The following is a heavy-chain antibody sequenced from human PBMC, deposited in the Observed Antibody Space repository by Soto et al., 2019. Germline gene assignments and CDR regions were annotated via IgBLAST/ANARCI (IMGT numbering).Heavy chain of an antibody. D-gene: IGHD3-10*01. CDR2: IYYSGST. CDR3: ARVKMVRGVTPHYYYCMDV. CDR1: GGSISSYY. J-gene: IGHJ6*02. Sequence: SETLSLTCTVSGGSISSYYWSWIRQPPGKGLEWIGYIYYSGSTNYNPSLKSRVTISVDTSKNQFSLKLSSVTAADTAVYYCARVKMVRGVTPHYYYCMDVWGQGTTVTVS. V-gene: IGHV4-59*01.